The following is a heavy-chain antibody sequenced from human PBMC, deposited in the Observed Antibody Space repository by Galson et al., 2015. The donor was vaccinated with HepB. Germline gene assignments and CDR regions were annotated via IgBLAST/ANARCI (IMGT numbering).Heavy chain of an antibody. D-gene: IGHD3-10*01. Sequence: SVKVSCKASGYTFTGYYMHWVRQAPGQGLEWMGWINPNSGGTNYAQKFQGRVTMTRDTSISTAYMELSRLRSDDTAVYYCARASEGNYYGSGSDPDYWGQGTLVTVSS. V-gene: IGHV1-2*02. CDR1: GYTFTGYY. CDR3: ARASEGNYYGSGSDPDY. J-gene: IGHJ4*02. CDR2: INPNSGGT.